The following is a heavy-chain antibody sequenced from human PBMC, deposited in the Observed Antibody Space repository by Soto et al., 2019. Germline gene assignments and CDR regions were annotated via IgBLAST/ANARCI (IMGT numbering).Heavy chain of an antibody. V-gene: IGHV1-3*01. CDR2: INAGNVNT. D-gene: IGHD6-6*01. Sequence: QVQLVQSGAEVKKPGASVKVSCKASGYTFTSYAMPWVRQAPGQRREGMGWINAGNVNTKYSQKFQGRVTITRDTSASTAYMAMSSLRSEDTAVYYWATEYSSSPRDAGRAFDIWGQGTMVTVSS. J-gene: IGHJ3*02. CDR1: GYTFTSYA. CDR3: ATEYSSSPRDAGRAFDI.